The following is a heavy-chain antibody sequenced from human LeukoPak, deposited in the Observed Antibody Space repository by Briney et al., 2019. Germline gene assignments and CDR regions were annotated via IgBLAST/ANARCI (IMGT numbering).Heavy chain of an antibody. CDR1: GYTFTSYD. CDR3: AREGCSSTSCYTFDY. Sequence: ASVKVSCKASGYTFTSYDINWVRQATGQGLECMGWMNPNSGNTGYAQKFQGRVTMTRNTSISTAYMELSSLRSEDTAVYYCAREGCSSTSCYTFDYWGQGTLVTVSS. CDR2: MNPNSGNT. V-gene: IGHV1-8*01. D-gene: IGHD2-2*02. J-gene: IGHJ4*02.